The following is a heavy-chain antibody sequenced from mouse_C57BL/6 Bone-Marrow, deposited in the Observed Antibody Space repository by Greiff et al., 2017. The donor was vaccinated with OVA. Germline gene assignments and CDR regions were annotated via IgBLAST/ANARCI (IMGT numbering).Heavy chain of an antibody. D-gene: IGHD1-1*01. V-gene: IGHV1-19*01. CDR3: ARSGGSRENAMDY. Sequence: VQLKESGPVLVKPGASVKMSCKASGYTFTDYYMNWVKQSHGKSLEWIGVINPYNGGTSYNQKFKGKATLTVDKSSSTAYMELNSLTSEDSAVYYCARSGGSRENAMDYWGQGTSVTVSS. J-gene: IGHJ4*01. CDR2: INPYNGGT. CDR1: GYTFTDYY.